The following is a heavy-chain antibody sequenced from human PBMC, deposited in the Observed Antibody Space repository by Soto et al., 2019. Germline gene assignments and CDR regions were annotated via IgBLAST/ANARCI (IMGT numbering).Heavy chain of an antibody. D-gene: IGHD5-18*01. CDR1: GGTFSSYT. CDR2: IIPILGIA. Sequence: QVQLVQSGAEVKKPGSSVKVSCKASGGTFSSYTISWVRQAPGQGLEWMGRIIPILGIANYAQKFQGRVTITADKSTSTAYMELSSLRSEDTAVYYCARGAMVTKYFDDWGQGTLVTVSS. V-gene: IGHV1-69*02. CDR3: ARGAMVTKYFDD. J-gene: IGHJ4*02.